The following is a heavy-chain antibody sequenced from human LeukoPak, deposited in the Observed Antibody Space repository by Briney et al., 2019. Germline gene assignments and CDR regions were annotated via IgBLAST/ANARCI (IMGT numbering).Heavy chain of an antibody. J-gene: IGHJ4*02. CDR1: GFTFSSYS. CDR2: ISGSGGTT. D-gene: IGHD6-13*01. V-gene: IGHV3-23*01. CDR3: AKVDGVRAAPGRGRVDS. Sequence: GGSLRLSCVASGFTFSSYSMNWVRQAPGKGLEWVSGISGSGGTTYDADSVKGRFTVSRDNSKSTLYLQLNSLRVEDTAVYYCAKVDGVRAAPGRGRVDSWGQETLVTVSS.